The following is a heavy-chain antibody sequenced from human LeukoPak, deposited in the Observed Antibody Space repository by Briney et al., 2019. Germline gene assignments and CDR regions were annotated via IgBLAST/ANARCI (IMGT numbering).Heavy chain of an antibody. CDR3: ARGPHALGYMDV. Sequence: PSETLSLTCAVYGGSFSGYYWSWIRQPPGKGLEWIGEINHSGSTNYNPSLKSRVTISVDTSKNQFSLKLSSVTAADTAVYCCARGPHALGYMDVWGKGTTVTVSS. CDR1: GGSFSGYY. V-gene: IGHV4-34*01. D-gene: IGHD3-16*01. J-gene: IGHJ6*03. CDR2: INHSGST.